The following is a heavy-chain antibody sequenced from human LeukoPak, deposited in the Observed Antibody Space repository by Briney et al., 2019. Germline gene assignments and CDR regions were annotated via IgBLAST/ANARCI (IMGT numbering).Heavy chain of an antibody. CDR3: ARDRGEHYYGSGSYYNWFDP. D-gene: IGHD3-10*01. CDR2: IYYSGST. V-gene: IGHV4-31*03. J-gene: IGHJ5*02. Sequence: SQTLSLTCTVSGGSISSGGYYWSWIRQHPGKGLEWIGYIYYSGSTYYNPSLKSRVTISVDTSKSQFSLKLSSVTAADTAVYYCARDRGEHYYGSGSYYNWFDPWGQGTLVTVSS. CDR1: GGSISSGGYY.